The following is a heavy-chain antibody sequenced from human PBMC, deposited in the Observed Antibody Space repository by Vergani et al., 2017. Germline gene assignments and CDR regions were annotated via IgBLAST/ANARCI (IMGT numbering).Heavy chain of an antibody. CDR1: GFTFDDYA. Sequence: EVQLVESGGGLVQPGRSLRLSCAASGFTFDDYAMHWVRQAPGKGLEWVSGISWNSGSIGYADSVKGRFTISRDNAKNSRYLQMNSLRAEDTALYYCAKDISGATYGWFDPWGQGTLVTVSS. J-gene: IGHJ5*02. D-gene: IGHD1-26*01. CDR3: AKDISGATYGWFDP. CDR2: ISWNSGSI. V-gene: IGHV3-9*01.